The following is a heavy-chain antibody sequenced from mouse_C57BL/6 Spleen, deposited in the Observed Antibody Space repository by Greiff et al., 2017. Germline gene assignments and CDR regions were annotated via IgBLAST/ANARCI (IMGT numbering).Heavy chain of an antibody. CDR2: IDPSDSYT. CDR3: ARPDSSVSPFAY. V-gene: IGHV1-69*01. Sequence: QVQLQQPGAELVMPGASVKLSCKASGYTFTSYWMHWVKQSPGKGLEWIGEIDPSDSYTHYNQNLKGKSTLTVDKSSSTAYMQLSSLTSEDPAVYYCARPDSSVSPFAYWGQVTLVTVSA. D-gene: IGHD3-2*02. J-gene: IGHJ3*01. CDR1: GYTFTSYW.